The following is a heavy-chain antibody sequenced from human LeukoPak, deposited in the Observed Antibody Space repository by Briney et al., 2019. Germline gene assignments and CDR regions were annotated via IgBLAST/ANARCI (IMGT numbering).Heavy chain of an antibody. Sequence: GSLRLSCAASGFTFSSYAMSWVRQAPGKGLEWVSAISGSGGSTYYADSVKGRFTISRDNSKNTLYLQMNSLRAEDTAVYYCASPGDFWSGYPPYYYYYMDVWGKGTTVTVSS. V-gene: IGHV3-23*01. CDR2: ISGSGGST. D-gene: IGHD3-3*01. CDR1: GFTFSSYA. CDR3: ASPGDFWSGYPPYYYYYMDV. J-gene: IGHJ6*03.